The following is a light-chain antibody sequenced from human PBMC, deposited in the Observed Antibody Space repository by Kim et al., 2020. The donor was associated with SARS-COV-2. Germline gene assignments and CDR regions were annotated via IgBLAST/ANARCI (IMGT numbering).Light chain of an antibody. CDR2: QDR. Sequence: SYELTQPPSVSVSPGQTASITCSGDELGDKYAYWYQQKPGQSPVLVIYQDRKRPSGIPERFSGSNSGNTATLTVSGTQAIDEADYFCQAWDNTTGVFGGGTQLTVL. J-gene: IGLJ3*02. CDR3: QAWDNTTGV. CDR1: ELGDKY. V-gene: IGLV3-1*01.